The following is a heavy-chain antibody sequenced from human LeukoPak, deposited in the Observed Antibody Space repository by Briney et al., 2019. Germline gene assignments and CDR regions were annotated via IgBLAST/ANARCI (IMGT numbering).Heavy chain of an antibody. Sequence: PGGSLRLSCAASGFTFSSYEMNWVRQAPGKGLEWVSYISSSGSTIYYADSVKGRFTISRDNAKNSLYLQMNSLRAEDTAVCYCASTARIAVAGFDYWGQGTLVTVSS. CDR3: ASTARIAVAGFDY. J-gene: IGHJ4*02. CDR2: ISSSGSTI. CDR1: GFTFSSYE. D-gene: IGHD6-19*01. V-gene: IGHV3-48*03.